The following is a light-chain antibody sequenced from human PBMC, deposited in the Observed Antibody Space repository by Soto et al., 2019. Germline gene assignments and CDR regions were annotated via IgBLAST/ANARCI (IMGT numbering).Light chain of an antibody. CDR3: QQSYSTLDYT. CDR1: QRISNY. V-gene: IGKV1-39*01. CDR2: AAS. Sequence: DIQMTQSPSSLSASVGDRVTITCRASQRISNYLNWYQHKPGNAPRLLIYAASSLQSGVPSSFSGSGYGTDFTLTISSLQPEDFATYYCQQSYSTLDYTFGQGTKVEIK. J-gene: IGKJ2*01.